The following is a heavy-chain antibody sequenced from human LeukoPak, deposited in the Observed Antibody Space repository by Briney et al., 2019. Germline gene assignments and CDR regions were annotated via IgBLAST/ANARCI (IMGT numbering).Heavy chain of an antibody. CDR3: ARETSVVVAATGAFDY. CDR2: ISSSGSTI. J-gene: IGHJ4*02. Sequence: GGSLRLSCAASGFTFSTYNMLWVRQAPGKGLEWISYISSSGSTIYYADSVKGRFTISRDNAKTSLYLQMNSLRAEDTAVYYCARETSVVVAATGAFDYWGQGTLVTVSS. CDR1: GFTFSTYN. D-gene: IGHD2-15*01. V-gene: IGHV3-48*04.